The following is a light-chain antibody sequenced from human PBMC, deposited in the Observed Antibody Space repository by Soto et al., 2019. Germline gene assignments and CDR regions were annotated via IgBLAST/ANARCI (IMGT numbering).Light chain of an antibody. CDR3: QQTYTSRIT. Sequence: DIQMTQSPSSLSAYVGDRVTITCRASQSISSYLSWYQQKPGKAPKLLIFGASNLQSGVPSRFSGTGSGTDFTLTVSSLQPEDFVTYYCQQTYTSRITFGQGTRLEIK. J-gene: IGKJ5*01. V-gene: IGKV1-39*01. CDR1: QSISSY. CDR2: GAS.